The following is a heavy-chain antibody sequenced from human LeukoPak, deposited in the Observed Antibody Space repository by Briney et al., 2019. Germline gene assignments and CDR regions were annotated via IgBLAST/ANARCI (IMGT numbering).Heavy chain of an antibody. CDR1: GGSISSYY. Sequence: SETLSLTCTVSGGSISSYYWSWIRQPAGKGLEWIGRIYTSGSTNYNPSPKSRVTMSVDTSKNQFSLKLSSVTAADTAVYYCARGRSFSICGEYYFDYWGQGTLVTVSS. V-gene: IGHV4-4*07. J-gene: IGHJ4*02. D-gene: IGHD3-10*01. CDR3: ARGRSFSICGEYYFDY. CDR2: IYTSGST.